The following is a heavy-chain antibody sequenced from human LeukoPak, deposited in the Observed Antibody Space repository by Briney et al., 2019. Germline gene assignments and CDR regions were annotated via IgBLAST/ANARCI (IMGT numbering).Heavy chain of an antibody. CDR1: GFTFSSYA. D-gene: IGHD4-17*01. CDR2: ISGSGGST. Sequence: GASLRLSCAASGFTFSSYAMSWVRQAPGKGLEWVSAISGSGGSTYYADSVKGRFTISRDNSKNTPYLQMNSLRAEDTAVYYCAKAFPKVTTGNYFDYWGQGTLVTVSS. CDR3: AKAFPKVTTGNYFDY. J-gene: IGHJ4*02. V-gene: IGHV3-23*01.